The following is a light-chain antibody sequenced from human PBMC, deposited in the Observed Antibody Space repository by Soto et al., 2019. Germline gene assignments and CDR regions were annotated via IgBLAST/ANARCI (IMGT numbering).Light chain of an antibody. CDR1: KLGDKY. CDR3: QAWDSSVL. Sequence: SYELTQPPSVSVSPGQTANITCSGDKLGDKYACWYQQKPGQSPVLVIYQDTKRPSGIPERFSGSNSGNTATLTISGTQAMDGADYYCQAWDSSVLFGGGTQLTVL. J-gene: IGLJ3*02. V-gene: IGLV3-1*01. CDR2: QDT.